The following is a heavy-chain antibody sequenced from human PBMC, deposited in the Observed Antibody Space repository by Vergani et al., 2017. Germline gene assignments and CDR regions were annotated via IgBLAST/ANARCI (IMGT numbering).Heavy chain of an antibody. Sequence: QVQLQESGPGLVKPSQTLSLSCTVSGGSVGTSIGYFWTWIRQPAGKTLEGIGEIFSSGTTNYNPSFKNRVTMSVDTSKNQFSLKLNSVTAADTAVYYCARGSRAEGGSGPDKWGQGTLVTVSS. V-gene: IGHV4-61*02. CDR2: IFSSGTT. CDR1: GGSVGTSIGYF. J-gene: IGHJ4*02. CDR3: ARGSRAEGGSGPDK. D-gene: IGHD6-13*01.